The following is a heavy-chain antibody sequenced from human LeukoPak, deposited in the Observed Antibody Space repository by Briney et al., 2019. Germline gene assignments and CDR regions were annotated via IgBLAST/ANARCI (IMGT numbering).Heavy chain of an antibody. V-gene: IGHV3-30*03. D-gene: IGHD2-2*01. J-gene: IGHJ6*02. CDR1: GFTFSSYG. CDR2: ISYDGSNK. CDR3: ARGGHCSTTCCSNYDGMDV. Sequence: PSGGSLRLSCAASGFTFSSYGMHWVRQAPGKGLEWVAVISYDGSNKYYADSVKGRFTISRDNSKNTLYLQMNSLRAEDTAVYFCARGGHCSTTCCSNYDGMDVWGQGTTLTVSS.